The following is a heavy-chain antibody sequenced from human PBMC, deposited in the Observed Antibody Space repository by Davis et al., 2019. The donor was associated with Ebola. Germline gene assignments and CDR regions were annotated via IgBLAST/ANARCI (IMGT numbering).Heavy chain of an antibody. Sequence: SVKVSCKASGGAFNTYAISWVRQAPGQGLEWMGVVIPVYGKANYAQNFQGRVTITADESTSTVDMELSSLRSEDTAVYYCAMSDSSGDGFDVWGLGTMVTVSS. CDR2: VIPVYGKA. V-gene: IGHV1-69*13. CDR3: AMSDSSGDGFDV. D-gene: IGHD3-22*01. J-gene: IGHJ3*01. CDR1: GGAFNTYA.